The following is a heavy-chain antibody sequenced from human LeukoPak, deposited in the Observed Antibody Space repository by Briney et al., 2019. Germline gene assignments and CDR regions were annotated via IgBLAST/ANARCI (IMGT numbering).Heavy chain of an antibody. Sequence: PSETLSLTCAVYGGSFSGYYWSWIRQPPGKGLEWIGYIYYSGSTNYNPSLKSRVTISVDTSKNQFSLKLSSVTAADTAVYYCARSSSSSRYYYYYYMDVWGKGTTVTVSS. CDR2: IYYSGST. J-gene: IGHJ6*03. CDR3: ARSSSSSRYYYYYYMDV. CDR1: GGSFSGYY. V-gene: IGHV4-59*01. D-gene: IGHD6-6*01.